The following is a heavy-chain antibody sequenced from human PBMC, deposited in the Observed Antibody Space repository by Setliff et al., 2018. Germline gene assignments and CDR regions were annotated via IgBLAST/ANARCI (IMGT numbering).Heavy chain of an antibody. V-gene: IGHV3-64D*09. CDR2: ISSTGIPI. CDR1: GFTFSRYA. CDR3: VKDPSVYGADSGSI. D-gene: IGHD4-17*01. J-gene: IGHJ3*02. Sequence: SLKISCSASGFTFSRYAMHWVRQAPRKGLESVSAISSTGIPIYYADSVKARFTISRDDAQNTLYLQMSSLGTDDTAAYYCVKDPSVYGADSGSIWGQGTMVTVSS.